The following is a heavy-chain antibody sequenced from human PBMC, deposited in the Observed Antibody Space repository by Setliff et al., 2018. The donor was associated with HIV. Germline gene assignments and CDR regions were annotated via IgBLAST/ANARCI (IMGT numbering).Heavy chain of an antibody. CDR1: GYTFTAYY. V-gene: IGHV1-69-2*01. CDR3: ATVSGDYYDSSDRP. CDR2: VDPEDGET. Sequence: GASVKVSCKAFGYTFTAYYMHWVQQAPGKGLEWVGRVDPEDGETMYAEKFQGRVTITADTSTDTAYLELSSLRSEDTAVYYCATVSGDYYDSSDRPWGQGTLVTVSS. J-gene: IGHJ5*02. D-gene: IGHD3-22*01.